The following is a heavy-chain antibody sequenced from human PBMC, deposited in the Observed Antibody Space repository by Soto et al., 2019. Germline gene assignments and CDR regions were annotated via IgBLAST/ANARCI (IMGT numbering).Heavy chain of an antibody. D-gene: IGHD6-19*01. CDR2: ISGSGGST. J-gene: IGHJ5*02. CDR1: GFTFSSYA. Sequence: EVQLLESGGGLVQPGGSLRLSCAASGFTFSSYALSWVRQAPGKGLEWVSAISGSGGSTYYADSVKGRFTISRDNSKNTLYLQMNSLRAEDTAVYYCAKVGLDPNWFDPWGQGTLVTVSS. V-gene: IGHV3-23*01. CDR3: AKVGLDPNWFDP.